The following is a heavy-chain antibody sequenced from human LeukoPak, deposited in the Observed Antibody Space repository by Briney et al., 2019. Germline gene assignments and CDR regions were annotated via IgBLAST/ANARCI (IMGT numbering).Heavy chain of an antibody. V-gene: IGHV4-59*11. CDR1: GGSISSHY. CDR2: IYYSGST. J-gene: IGHJ4*02. Sequence: SETLSLTCTVSGGSISSHYWSWIRKPPGKGLEWIGCIYYSGSTNYNPSLKSRVTISVDTSKNQFSLKLSSVTAADTAVYYCARTYGSSWYEYYFDYWGQGTLVTVSS. CDR3: ARTYGSSWYEYYFDY. D-gene: IGHD6-13*01.